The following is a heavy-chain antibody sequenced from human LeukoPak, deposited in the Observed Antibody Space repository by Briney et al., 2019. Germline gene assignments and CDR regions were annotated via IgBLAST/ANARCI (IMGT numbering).Heavy chain of an antibody. CDR2: IKRDGSEK. CDR3: ARDPSAFDI. J-gene: IGHJ3*02. CDR1: GFTFSDDW. Sequence: GGSLRLSCAASGFTFSDDWMSWVRQAPGKGLEWVANIKRDGSEKYYVDSVKGRCTISRDNAKNSLHLQMNSLRAEDTAVYYCARDPSAFDIWGQGTMVTVSS. V-gene: IGHV3-7*05.